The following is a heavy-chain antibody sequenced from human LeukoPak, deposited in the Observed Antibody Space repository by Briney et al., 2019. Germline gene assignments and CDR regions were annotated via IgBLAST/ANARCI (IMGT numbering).Heavy chain of an antibody. CDR2: MLDSVNT. J-gene: IGHJ4*02. CDR1: GGSITSHY. V-gene: IGHV4-59*11. Sequence: SETLSLTCTVSGGSITSHYWSWLRQPPGKGLEWIAYMLDSVNTKDNPSLTSRLTLSADTSNNQFSLRLRYVTAADTAMYYCATIKRGSIYGYFDFWGQGIKVTVSS. CDR3: ATIKRGSIYGYFDF. D-gene: IGHD5-18*01.